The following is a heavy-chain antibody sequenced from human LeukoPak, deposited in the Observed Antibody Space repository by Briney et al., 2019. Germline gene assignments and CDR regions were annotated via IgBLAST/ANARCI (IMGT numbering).Heavy chain of an antibody. J-gene: IGHJ4*02. CDR3: AKDRDPYYYGSGSYIGT. D-gene: IGHD3-10*01. Sequence: PGGSLRLSCAASGFTFDDYAMHWVRQAPGKGLEWVSLISGGGGSTYYADSVKGRFTISRDNSKNSLYLQMNSLRTEDTALYYCAKDRDPYYYGSGSYIGTWGQGTLVTVSS. CDR1: GFTFDDYA. CDR2: ISGGGGST. V-gene: IGHV3-43*02.